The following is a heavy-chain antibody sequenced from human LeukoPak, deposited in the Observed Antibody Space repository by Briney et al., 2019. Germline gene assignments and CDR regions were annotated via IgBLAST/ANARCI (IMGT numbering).Heavy chain of an antibody. V-gene: IGHV4-39*07. CDR1: GGSISSSSYY. CDR3: ARDTLYGSGSYFSSY. Sequence: SETLSLTCTVSGGSISSSSYYWGWIRQPPGKGLEWIGSIYYSGSTYYNPSLKSRVTISVDTSKNQFSLKLSSVTAADTAVYYCARDTLYGSGSYFSSYWGQGTLVTVSS. J-gene: IGHJ4*02. CDR2: IYYSGST. D-gene: IGHD3-10*01.